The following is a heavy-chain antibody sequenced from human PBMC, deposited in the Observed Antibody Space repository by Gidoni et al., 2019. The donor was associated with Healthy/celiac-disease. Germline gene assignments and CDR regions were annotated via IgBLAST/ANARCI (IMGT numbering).Heavy chain of an antibody. D-gene: IGHD6-19*01. Sequence: EVQLVESGGGLVQPGGSLRLSCSASGFPFSSYAMHWVRQAPGKGLEYVSAISSNGGSTYYADSVKGRFTISRDNSKNTLYLQMSSLRAEDTAVYYCVKDRRSGWYYFDYWGQGTLVTVSS. CDR2: ISSNGGST. CDR3: VKDRRSGWYYFDY. V-gene: IGHV3-64D*06. J-gene: IGHJ4*02. CDR1: GFPFSSYA.